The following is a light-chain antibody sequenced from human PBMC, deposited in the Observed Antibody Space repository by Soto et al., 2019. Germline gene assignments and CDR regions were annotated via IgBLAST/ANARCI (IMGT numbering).Light chain of an antibody. CDR3: SSYTSSSTLLYV. Sequence: QSALTQPASVSGSPGQSITISCTGTSSDVGGYNDVSWYQQHPGKAPKLMIYDVSNGPSGVSNRFSGSKSGNTASLTISGLQAEDEADYYCSSYTSSSTLLYVFGTGTKLTVL. J-gene: IGLJ1*01. CDR2: DVS. CDR1: SSDVGGYND. V-gene: IGLV2-14*01.